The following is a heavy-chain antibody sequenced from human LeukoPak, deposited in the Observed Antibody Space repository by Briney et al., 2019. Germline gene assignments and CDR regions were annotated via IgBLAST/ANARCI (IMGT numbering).Heavy chain of an antibody. V-gene: IGHV3-23*01. D-gene: IGHD6-19*01. Sequence: GGSLRLSCAASGFTFSSYAMSWVRQAPGKGLEWVSAISGSGGSTYYADSVKGRFPISRDNSKNTLYLQMNSLRAEDTAVYYCAKDPIIRGWLTPYYFDYWGQGTLVTVSS. CDR2: ISGSGGST. CDR1: GFTFSSYA. J-gene: IGHJ4*02. CDR3: AKDPIIRGWLTPYYFDY.